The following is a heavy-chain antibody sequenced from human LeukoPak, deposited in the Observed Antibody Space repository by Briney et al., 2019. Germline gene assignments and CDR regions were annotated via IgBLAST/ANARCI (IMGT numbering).Heavy chain of an antibody. D-gene: IGHD3-16*01. CDR1: GFTFNSYA. J-gene: IGHJ6*03. CDR2: ILDSGYST. V-gene: IGHV3-23*01. CDR3: AKLGGHPLHNYYVGV. Sequence: GGSLRVSCAASGFTFNSYAMSWVRQARGKGLEWVSGILDSGYSTYYANSVKGRFTISRDNSNNTLYLQMNSLRAEDTAVYYCAKLGGHPLHNYYVGVWGKGTTVAVFS.